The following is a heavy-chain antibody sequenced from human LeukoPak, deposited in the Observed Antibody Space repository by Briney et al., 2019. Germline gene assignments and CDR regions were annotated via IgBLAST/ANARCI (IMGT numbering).Heavy chain of an antibody. D-gene: IGHD3-22*01. CDR2: INYSGST. V-gene: IGHV4-34*01. Sequence: SETLSLTCAVYGGSFSGYYWSWIRQPPGKGLEWIGEINYSGSTNYNPSLKSRVTISVDTSKNQFSLKLSSVTAADTAVYYCARRTYYHDSSGYYDAFDIWGQGTMVTVSS. CDR1: GGSFSGYY. J-gene: IGHJ3*02. CDR3: ARRTYYHDSSGYYDAFDI.